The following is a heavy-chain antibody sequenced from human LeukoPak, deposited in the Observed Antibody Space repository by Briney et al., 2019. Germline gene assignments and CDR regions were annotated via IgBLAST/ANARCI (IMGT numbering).Heavy chain of an antibody. D-gene: IGHD2-15*01. J-gene: IGHJ4*02. CDR1: GFTFSSYS. V-gene: IGHV3-21*01. CDR2: ISSSSSYI. Sequence: KTGGSLRLSCAASGFTFSSYSMNWVRQAPGKGLEWVSSISSSSSYIYYADSVKGRFTISRDNAKNSLYLQMNSLRAEDTAVYYCARDAVDCSGGSCYTDYWGQGTLVTVSS. CDR3: ARDAVDCSGGSCYTDY.